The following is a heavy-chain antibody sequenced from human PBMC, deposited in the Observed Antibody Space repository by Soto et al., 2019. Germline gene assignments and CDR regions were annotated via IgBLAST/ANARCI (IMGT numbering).Heavy chain of an antibody. CDR3: AKTSIAARPTEGLDY. CDR1: GFTFSSYG. V-gene: IGHV3-30*18. CDR2: ISYDGSNK. D-gene: IGHD6-6*01. Sequence: QVQLVESGGGVVQPGRSLRLSCAASGFTFSSYGMHWVRQAPGKGLEWVAVISYDGSNKYYADSVKGRFTISRDNSKNTLYLQMNSLRAEDTAVYYCAKTSIAARPTEGLDYWGQGTLVTVSS. J-gene: IGHJ4*02.